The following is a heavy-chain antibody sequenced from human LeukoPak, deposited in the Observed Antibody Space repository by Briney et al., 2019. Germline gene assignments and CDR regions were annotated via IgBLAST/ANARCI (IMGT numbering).Heavy chain of an antibody. CDR2: INPNSGGT. CDR3: ARDPTFRDDFWSGYCTTWFDP. D-gene: IGHD3-3*01. CDR1: GYTFTGYY. J-gene: IGHJ5*02. Sequence: ASLKLSSKASGYTFTGYYMHCVRQAPGQGLEWMGWINPNSGGTNYAQKFQGRVTMTRDTSISTAYLELSRLRSDDTAEYYCARDPTFRDDFWSGYCTTWFDPWGQGTLVTVSS. V-gene: IGHV1-2*02.